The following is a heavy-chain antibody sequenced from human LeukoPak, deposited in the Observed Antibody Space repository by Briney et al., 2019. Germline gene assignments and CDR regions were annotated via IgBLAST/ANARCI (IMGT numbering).Heavy chain of an antibody. CDR3: AKGYCSSTSCYEFDY. CDR1: GFTFSSYG. CDR2: ISWNSGSI. J-gene: IGHJ4*02. Sequence: GRSLRLSCAASGFTFSSYGMHWVRQAPGEGLEWVSGISWNSGSIGYADSVKGRFTISRDNAKNSLYLQMNSLRAEDMALYYCAKGYCSSTSCYEFDYWGQGTLVTVSS. V-gene: IGHV3-9*03. D-gene: IGHD2-2*01.